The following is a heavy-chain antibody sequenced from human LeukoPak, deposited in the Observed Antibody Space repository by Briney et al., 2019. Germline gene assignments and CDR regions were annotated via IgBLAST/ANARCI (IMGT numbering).Heavy chain of an antibody. CDR2: IKEDGTET. V-gene: IGHV3-7*03. J-gene: IGHJ4*02. CDR1: GFIFSNYY. D-gene: IGHD5-24*01. CDR3: AKEGRSLQTY. Sequence: AGGSLRLSCAASGFIFSNYYMNWVRQAPGKGLEWVANIKEDGTETYYVDSVKGRFTISRDNAKNSLYLQMNSLRVEDTAVYYCAKEGRSLQTYWGQGTLVTVSS.